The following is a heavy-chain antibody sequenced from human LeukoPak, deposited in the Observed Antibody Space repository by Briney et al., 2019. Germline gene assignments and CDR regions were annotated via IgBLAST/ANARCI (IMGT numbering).Heavy chain of an antibody. CDR2: INPSGGST. Sequence: GASVKVSCKASGYTFTSYYMHWVRQAPGQGLEWMGIINPSGGSTSYAQKFQGRVTMTRDTSTSTVYMELSSLRSEDTAVYYCARESGGYCSSTSCYGPYYYYGMDVWGQGTTVTVSS. CDR3: ARESGGYCSSTSCYGPYYYYGMDV. J-gene: IGHJ6*02. D-gene: IGHD2-2*01. V-gene: IGHV1-46*01. CDR1: GYTFTSYY.